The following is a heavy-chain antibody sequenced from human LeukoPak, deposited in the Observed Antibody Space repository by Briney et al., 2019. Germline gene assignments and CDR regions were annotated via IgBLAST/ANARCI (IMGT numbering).Heavy chain of an antibody. Sequence: PSETLSLTCAVYGGSFSGYYWSWIRQPPGKGLEWIGEINHSGSTNYNPSLKSRVTISVDTSKNQFSLKLSSVTAADTAVYYCAREMITFGGVITSVGGAFDIWGQGTMVTVSS. J-gene: IGHJ3*02. CDR3: AREMITFGGVITSVGGAFDI. CDR2: INHSGST. V-gene: IGHV4-34*01. D-gene: IGHD3-16*01. CDR1: GGSFSGYY.